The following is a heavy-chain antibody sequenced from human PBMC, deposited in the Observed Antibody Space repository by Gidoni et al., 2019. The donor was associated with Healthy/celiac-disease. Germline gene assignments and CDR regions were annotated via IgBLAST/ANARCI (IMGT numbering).Heavy chain of an antibody. D-gene: IGHD3-16*01. J-gene: IGHJ4*02. CDR1: GFTFSSYG. CDR3: ARDALGGLGYFDY. CDR2: IWYDGSNQ. V-gene: IGHV3-33*01. Sequence: QVQLVESGGGVVQPGRSLRLSCAASGFTFSSYGMHWVRQAPGKGLEWVAVIWYDGSNQYYADSVKGRFTISRDNSKNTLYLQMNSLRAEDTAVYYCARDALGGLGYFDYWGQGTLVTVSS.